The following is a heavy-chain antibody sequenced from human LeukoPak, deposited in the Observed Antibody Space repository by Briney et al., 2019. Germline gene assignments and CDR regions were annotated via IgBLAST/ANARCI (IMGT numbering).Heavy chain of an antibody. V-gene: IGHV7-4-1*01. CDR2: INTNTGNP. CDR1: GYTFTSYA. J-gene: IGHJ3*02. CDR3: ARVSRIVVVTAIQTPYDAFDI. Sequence: ASVKVSCKASGYTFTSYAMNWVRQAPGQGLEWMGWINTNTGNPTYAQGFTGRFVFSLDTSVSTAYLQIGSLKAEDTAVYYCARVSRIVVVTAIQTPYDAFDIWGQGTMVTVSS. D-gene: IGHD2-21*02.